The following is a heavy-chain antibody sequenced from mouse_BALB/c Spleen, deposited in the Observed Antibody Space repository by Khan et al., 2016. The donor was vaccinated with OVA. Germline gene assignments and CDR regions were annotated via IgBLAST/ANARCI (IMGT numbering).Heavy chain of an antibody. D-gene: IGHD2-14*01. Sequence: QVQLKESGAELARPGASVKMSCKASGYTFTTYTIHWVKQRPGQGLEWIGYIIPSNDYTNYNQKFKDRATLTADKSSSTAYMQLSSLTSEDSAVYYGVRGGAYYRSDGWFAYWGQGTLVTVSA. CDR1: GYTFTTYT. V-gene: IGHV1-4*01. CDR2: IIPSNDYT. CDR3: VRGGAYYRSDGWFAY. J-gene: IGHJ3*01.